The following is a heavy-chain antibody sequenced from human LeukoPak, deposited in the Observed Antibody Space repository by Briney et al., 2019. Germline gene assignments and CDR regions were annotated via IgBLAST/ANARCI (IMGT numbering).Heavy chain of an antibody. Sequence: ASVKVSCKASGYTFTGYYMHWVRQAPGQGLEWMGWINPNSGGTNYAQKFQGRVTMTRDTSISTAYMELSRLRSDDTAVYYCARVLSGSGSLYYFDYWGQGTLVTVSS. V-gene: IGHV1-2*02. J-gene: IGHJ4*02. D-gene: IGHD3-10*01. CDR1: GYTFTGYY. CDR3: ARVLSGSGSLYYFDY. CDR2: INPNSGGT.